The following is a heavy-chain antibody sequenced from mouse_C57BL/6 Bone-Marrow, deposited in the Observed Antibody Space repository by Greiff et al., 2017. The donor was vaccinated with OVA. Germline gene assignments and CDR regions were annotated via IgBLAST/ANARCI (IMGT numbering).Heavy chain of an antibody. Sequence: EVMLVESGGGLVQPGGSLSLSCAASGFTFTDYYMSWVRQPPGKALEWLGFIRNKANGYTTEYSASVKGRFTISRDNSQSILYLQMNALRAEDSATYYCARSPIYYYGSSHGGYFDYWGQGTTLTVSS. CDR3: ARSPIYYYGSSHGGYFDY. V-gene: IGHV7-3*01. D-gene: IGHD1-1*01. CDR1: GFTFTDYY. J-gene: IGHJ2*01. CDR2: IRNKANGYTT.